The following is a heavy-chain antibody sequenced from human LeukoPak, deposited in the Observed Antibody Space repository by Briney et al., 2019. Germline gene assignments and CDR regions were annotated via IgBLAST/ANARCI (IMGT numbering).Heavy chain of an antibody. Sequence: QAGGSLRLSCAASGFTFSSYWMSWVRQAPGKGLEWVANIKQDGSEKYYVDSVKGRFTISRDNAKNSLYLQMNSLRAEDTAVYYCAKDPGSAIWYYYYMDVWGKGTTVTISS. D-gene: IGHD1-26*01. J-gene: IGHJ6*03. CDR1: GFTFSSYW. CDR3: AKDPGSAIWYYYYMDV. V-gene: IGHV3-7*03. CDR2: IKQDGSEK.